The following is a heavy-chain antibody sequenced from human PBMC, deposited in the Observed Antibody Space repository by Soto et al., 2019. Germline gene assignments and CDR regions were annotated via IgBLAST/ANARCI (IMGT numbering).Heavy chain of an antibody. Sequence: PSETLSLTCTVSGGSISSYYWSWIRQPPGKGLEWIGYIYYSGSTNYNPSLKSRVTISVDTSKNQFSLKMRSVTAADTAVYYCARTIAARAVREFDYWGQGTLVTVSS. CDR3: ARTIAARAVREFDY. CDR1: GGSISSYY. D-gene: IGHD6-6*01. J-gene: IGHJ4*02. V-gene: IGHV4-59*01. CDR2: IYYSGST.